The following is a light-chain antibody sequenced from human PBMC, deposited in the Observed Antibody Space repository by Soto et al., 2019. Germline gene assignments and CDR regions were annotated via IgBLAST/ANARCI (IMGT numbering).Light chain of an antibody. CDR3: SSYTSSSTLYV. Sequence: SVLTQPASVSGSPGQSITISCTGTSSDVGGYNYVSWYQQHPGKAPKLMIYEVSNRPSGVSNRFSGSKSGNTASLTISGLQAEDEADYYCSSYTSSSTLYVFGTGTK. CDR1: SSDVGGYNY. J-gene: IGLJ1*01. CDR2: EVS. V-gene: IGLV2-14*01.